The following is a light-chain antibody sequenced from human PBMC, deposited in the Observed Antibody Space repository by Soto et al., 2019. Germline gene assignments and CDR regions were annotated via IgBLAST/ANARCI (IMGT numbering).Light chain of an antibody. CDR3: QQSGSSPSIT. J-gene: IGKJ5*01. CDR1: QSVSSSY. V-gene: IGKV3-20*01. CDR2: GAS. Sequence: VFTQSTGTLSLSPGERCTLSSVAIQSVSSSYLAWYQQKPGQAPRLLIYGASSRATGIPDRFSGSGSGTDFTLTISRLEPEDFAVYYCQQSGSSPSITVGQGTRLEIK.